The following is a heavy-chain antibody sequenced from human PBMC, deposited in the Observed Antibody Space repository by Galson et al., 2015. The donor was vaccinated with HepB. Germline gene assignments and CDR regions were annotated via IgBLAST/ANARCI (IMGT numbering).Heavy chain of an antibody. CDR2: ISSSSSYT. CDR1: GFTFSDYY. Sequence: SLRLSCAASGFTFSDYYMSWIRQAPGKGLEWVSYISSSSSYTNYADSVKGRFTISRDNAKNSLYLQVNSLRAEDTAVYYCARVGGISYDSSGYLDYWGQGTLVTVSS. V-gene: IGHV3-11*06. D-gene: IGHD3-22*01. CDR3: ARVGGISYDSSGYLDY. J-gene: IGHJ4*02.